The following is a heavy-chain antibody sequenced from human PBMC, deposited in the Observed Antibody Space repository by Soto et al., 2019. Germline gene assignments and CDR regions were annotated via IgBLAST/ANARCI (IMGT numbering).Heavy chain of an antibody. J-gene: IGHJ6*02. CDR1: GFTFSRYA. Sequence: QVQLVESGGGVVQPGRSLRLSCAASGFTFSRYAIHWVRQAPGKGLEWVAVVSYDGSDKFYADSVKGRFTISRDNSENTLYLRMNSLKPEDTAVYYCARDFGDYESYYYGMDVWGQGTTVTVSS. D-gene: IGHD4-17*01. V-gene: IGHV3-30*01. CDR3: ARDFGDYESYYYGMDV. CDR2: VSYDGSDK.